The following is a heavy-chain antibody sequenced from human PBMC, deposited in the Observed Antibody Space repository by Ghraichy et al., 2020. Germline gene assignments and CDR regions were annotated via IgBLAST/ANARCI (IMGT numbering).Heavy chain of an antibody. Sequence: GGSLRLSCAASGFTFRSYCLSWVRQAPGKGLEWVANIKQDGSEKSYVDSVKGRFTISRDNAKNSLYLQMNSLRAEDTAVYYCAKDWVLRYFDWLPYPLAYGGQGTLVTVSS. J-gene: IGHJ4*02. D-gene: IGHD3-9*01. CDR2: IKQDGSEK. CDR1: GFTFRSYC. CDR3: AKDWVLRYFDWLPYPLAY. V-gene: IGHV3-7*03.